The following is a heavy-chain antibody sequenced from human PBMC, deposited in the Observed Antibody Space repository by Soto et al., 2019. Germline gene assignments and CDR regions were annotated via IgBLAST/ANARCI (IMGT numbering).Heavy chain of an antibody. CDR1: RYTFTKYA. Sequence: ASVKVSCKAPRYTFTKYAIHWVRQAPGQRLEWMGWISGGNGNTYYSQHFQGRVTITRDTSASTAYMELSSLRSEDTAVYYCLSSGSASFDYWGQGTLVTVSS. V-gene: IGHV1-3*01. J-gene: IGHJ4*02. D-gene: IGHD1-26*01. CDR2: ISGGNGNT. CDR3: LSSGSASFDY.